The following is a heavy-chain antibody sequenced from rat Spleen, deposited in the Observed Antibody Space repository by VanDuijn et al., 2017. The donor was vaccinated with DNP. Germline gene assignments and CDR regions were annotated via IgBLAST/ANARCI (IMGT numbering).Heavy chain of an antibody. D-gene: IGHD1-4*01. Sequence: EVQLQESGPGLVKPSQSLSLTCSVTGYSITTSYRWHWIRKFPGNKLEWMGSVNSAGTTNYHPSLKSRISITRDTSKNQFFLQVNSVTTEDTATYYCARWPGYNPPYAMDAWGQGASVTVSS. CDR3: ARWPGYNPPYAMDA. CDR1: GYSITTSYR. V-gene: IGHV3-3*01. CDR2: VNSAGTT. J-gene: IGHJ4*01.